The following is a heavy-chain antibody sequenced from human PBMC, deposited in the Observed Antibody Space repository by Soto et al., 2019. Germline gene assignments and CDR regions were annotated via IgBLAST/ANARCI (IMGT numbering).Heavy chain of an antibody. V-gene: IGHV4-34*01. CDR1: GGSFSGYY. CDR2: INHSGST. D-gene: IGHD6-19*01. CDR3: AKVNPIAVAGPYFDY. J-gene: IGHJ4*02. Sequence: PSETLSLTCAVYGGSFSGYYWSWIRQPPGKGLEWIGEINHSGSTNYNPSLKSRVTISVDTSKNQFSLKLSSVTAADTAVYYCAKVNPIAVAGPYFDYWGQGTLVTVSS.